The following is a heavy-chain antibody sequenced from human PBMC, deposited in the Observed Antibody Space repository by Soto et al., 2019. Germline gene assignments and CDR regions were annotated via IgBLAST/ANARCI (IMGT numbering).Heavy chain of an antibody. J-gene: IGHJ3*02. CDR1: GFTFSSYA. V-gene: IGHV3-23*01. CDR3: AKDGADCSGGSCYPDAFDI. CDR2: ISGSGGST. Sequence: GGSLRLSCAASGFTFSSYAMSWVRQAPGKGLEWVSAISGSGGSTYYADSVKGRFTISRDNSKNTLYLQMNSLRAGDTAVYYCAKDGADCSGGSCYPDAFDIWGQGTMVTVSS. D-gene: IGHD2-15*01.